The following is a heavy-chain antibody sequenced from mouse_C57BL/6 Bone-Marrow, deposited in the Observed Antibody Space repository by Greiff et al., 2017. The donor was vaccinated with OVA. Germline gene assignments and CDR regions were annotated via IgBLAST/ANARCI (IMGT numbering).Heavy chain of an antibody. CDR3: ARHEDGHYYGSSPWFAY. J-gene: IGHJ3*01. V-gene: IGHV1-62-2*01. Sequence: QVQLQQSGAELVKPGASVKLSCKASGYTFTEYTIHWVKQRSGQGLEWIGWFYPGSGSIKYNEKFKDKATLTADKSSSTVYMELSRLTSEDSAVYFCARHEDGHYYGSSPWFAYWGQGTLVTVSA. CDR1: GYTFTEYT. CDR2: FYPGSGSI. D-gene: IGHD1-1*01.